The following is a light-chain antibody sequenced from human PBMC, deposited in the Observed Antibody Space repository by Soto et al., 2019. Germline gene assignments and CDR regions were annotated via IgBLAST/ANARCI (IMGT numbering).Light chain of an antibody. Sequence: EIVFTQSPGTLSLSPGKRATLSCRASQSISSSYLAWYQQRPGQAPRLLIYGASSRATGIPDRFSGSGSGTEFTLTISRLEPEDFEVYYCQQYGRSPTTFGQGTKVDI. V-gene: IGKV3-20*01. J-gene: IGKJ1*01. CDR2: GAS. CDR1: QSISSSY. CDR3: QQYGRSPTT.